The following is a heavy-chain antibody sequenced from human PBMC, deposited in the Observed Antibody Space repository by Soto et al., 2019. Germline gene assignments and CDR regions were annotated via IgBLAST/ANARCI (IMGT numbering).Heavy chain of an antibody. CDR3: AREGIHTLTPGIAAADGHYYYYYGMDV. Sequence: ASVKVSCTASGYTFTSYGIIWVRQAPGQGLEWMGWISAYNGNTNYAQKLQGRVTMTTDTSTSTAYMELRSLRSDDTAVYYCAREGIHTLTPGIAAADGHYYYYYGMDVWGQGTTVTVSS. D-gene: IGHD6-13*01. CDR2: ISAYNGNT. CDR1: GYTFTSYG. J-gene: IGHJ6*02. V-gene: IGHV1-18*01.